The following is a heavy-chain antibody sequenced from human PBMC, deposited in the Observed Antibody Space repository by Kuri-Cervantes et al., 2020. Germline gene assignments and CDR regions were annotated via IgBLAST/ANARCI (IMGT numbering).Heavy chain of an antibody. Sequence: SETLSLTCTVSGGSVSGGSYYWSWIRQPAGKGLEWIGRIYTSGSTNYNPSLKSRVTISVDKSKNQFSLKLTSVTAADTSLYYCAKGMTKLDYWGQGTLVTVSS. CDR3: AKGMTKLDY. J-gene: IGHJ4*02. V-gene: IGHV4-61*02. CDR2: IYTSGST. CDR1: GGSVSGGSYY.